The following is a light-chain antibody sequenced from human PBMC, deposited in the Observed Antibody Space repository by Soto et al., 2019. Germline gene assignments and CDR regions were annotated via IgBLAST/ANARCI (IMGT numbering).Light chain of an antibody. CDR2: EVG. V-gene: IGLV2-14*01. CDR3: DSYTSSSTHV. CDR1: SSDIGGHNQ. J-gene: IGLJ1*01. Sequence: QSVLTQPASVSGSPGQSITISCTGSSSDIGGHNQVSWYQQHPGKAPKLIIYEVGNRPSGVSNRFSGSKSGNTASLTISGFQAEDEADYYCDSYTSSSTHVFGTGTKVTVL.